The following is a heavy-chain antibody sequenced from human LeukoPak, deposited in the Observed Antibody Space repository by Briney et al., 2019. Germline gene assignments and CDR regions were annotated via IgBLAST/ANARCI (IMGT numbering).Heavy chain of an antibody. CDR3: ARDLSGVAAAFDY. CDR1: GFTFSSYS. Sequence: GGSLRLSCAASGFTFSSYSMNWVRQAPGKGLEWVSYISSSSSTIYYADSVKGRFTISRDNAKNSLYLQMNSLRAEDTAVYYCARDLSGVAAAFDYWGQGTLVTVSS. V-gene: IGHV3-48*04. D-gene: IGHD6-13*01. J-gene: IGHJ4*02. CDR2: ISSSSSTI.